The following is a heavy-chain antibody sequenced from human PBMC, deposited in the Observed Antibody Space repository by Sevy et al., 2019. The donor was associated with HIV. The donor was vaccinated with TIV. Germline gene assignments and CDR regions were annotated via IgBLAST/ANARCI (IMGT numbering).Heavy chain of an antibody. D-gene: IGHD3-22*01. Sequence: GGSLRLSCAASGIAFSTYAMFWVRQAPGKGLEWVSSISASGYSTYYADSVKGRITLSRDNSRNILDLQMNSLRADDTAVYYCAKDFSDVYYYDSSATVDYWGQGTLVTVSS. V-gene: IGHV3-23*01. CDR2: ISASGYST. CDR1: GIAFSTYA. CDR3: AKDFSDVYYYDSSATVDY. J-gene: IGHJ4*02.